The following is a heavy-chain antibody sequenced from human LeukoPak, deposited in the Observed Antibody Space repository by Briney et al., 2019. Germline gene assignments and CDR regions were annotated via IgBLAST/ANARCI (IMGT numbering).Heavy chain of an antibody. V-gene: IGHV1-46*01. CDR2: INPSGGST. CDR3: AREGGSSSRYSGYDWAGYGFDP. J-gene: IGHJ5*02. D-gene: IGHD5-12*01. CDR1: GYTLTELS. Sequence: ASVKVSCKVSGYTLTELSMHWVRQAPGQGLEWMGIINPSGGSTSYAQKFQGRVTMTRDTSTSTVYMELSSLRSEDTAVYYCAREGGSSSRYSGYDWAGYGFDPWGQGTLVTVSS.